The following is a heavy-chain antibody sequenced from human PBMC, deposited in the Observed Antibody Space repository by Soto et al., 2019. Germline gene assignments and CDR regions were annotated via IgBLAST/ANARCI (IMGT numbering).Heavy chain of an antibody. J-gene: IGHJ4*02. CDR1: GYTFIDYY. Sequence: GASVKVSCKASGYTFIDYYMHWVRQAPGQGFEWLGRISPKSGATNYAQKFQGRVTVTWDTSLNTAYMELSSLISEDTAVYYCARPPGYISDWYYFDLWGQGTLVTVSS. D-gene: IGHD3-9*01. CDR3: ARPPGYISDWYYFDL. V-gene: IGHV1-2*02. CDR2: ISPKSGAT.